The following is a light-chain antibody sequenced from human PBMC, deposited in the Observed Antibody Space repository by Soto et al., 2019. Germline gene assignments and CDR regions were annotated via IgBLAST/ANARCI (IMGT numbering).Light chain of an antibody. Sequence: EIVLTQSPGTLSFSPGERATLSCRASQSDPSIYLGWYQQKPGQAPRLLIYGTSSRATGIPDRFSGSGSGKDFTLSSSRLEPEDFTVYYCQQYGNSWTFGQGTKVEIK. V-gene: IGKV3-20*01. CDR2: GTS. CDR3: QQYGNSWT. J-gene: IGKJ1*01. CDR1: QSDPSIY.